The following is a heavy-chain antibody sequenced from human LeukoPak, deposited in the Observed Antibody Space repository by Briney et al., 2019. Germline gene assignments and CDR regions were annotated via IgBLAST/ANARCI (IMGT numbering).Heavy chain of an antibody. CDR3: ASRIATAGSVDY. Sequence: GGSLRLSCAASGFTFSSYSMNWVRQAPGKGLEWVSYISSSSSTIYYADSVKGRFTISRDNAKNTLHLQMNTLRAEDTAVYYCASRIATAGSVDYWGQGTLVTVSS. D-gene: IGHD6-13*01. CDR1: GFTFSSYS. V-gene: IGHV3-48*01. CDR2: ISSSSSTI. J-gene: IGHJ4*02.